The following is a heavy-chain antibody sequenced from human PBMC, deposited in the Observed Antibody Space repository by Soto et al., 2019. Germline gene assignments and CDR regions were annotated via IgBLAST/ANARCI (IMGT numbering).Heavy chain of an antibody. CDR2: ITDSGGTA. CDR1: GFTFSTYE. CDR3: ARDLLHYDFWSGYSAYFYYGMDV. Sequence: PGGSLRGSCAASGFTFSTYEMNWVRQAPGKGLEWVSYITDSGGTAYYADSVKGRFTVSRDNAQNSVYLQMNSLRTEDTAVYYCARDLLHYDFWSGYSAYFYYGMDVWGPGTTVTVSS. V-gene: IGHV3-48*03. J-gene: IGHJ6*02. D-gene: IGHD3-3*01.